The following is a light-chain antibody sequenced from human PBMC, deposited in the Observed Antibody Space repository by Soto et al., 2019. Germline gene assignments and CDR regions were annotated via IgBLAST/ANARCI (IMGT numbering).Light chain of an antibody. CDR3: QQSGSSPLT. CDR1: QSVSSSY. Sequence: EIVLTQSPGTLSLSPGERATLSYSASQSVSSSYLAWYQHKPGQAPRLLIYGASSRATGIPDRFSGSGSGTDFTLTISRLEPEDFAVYYCQQSGSSPLTFGGGTKVEIK. J-gene: IGKJ4*01. CDR2: GAS. V-gene: IGKV3-20*01.